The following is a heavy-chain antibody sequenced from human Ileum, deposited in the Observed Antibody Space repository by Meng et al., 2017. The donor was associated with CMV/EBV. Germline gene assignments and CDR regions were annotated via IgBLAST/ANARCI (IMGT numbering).Heavy chain of an antibody. J-gene: IGHJ4*02. CDR2: INPNTGNP. V-gene: IGHV7-4-1*02. D-gene: IGHD6-13*01. CDR3: ATGSVAADGKGY. CDR1: GYTYTRYN. Sequence: CKASGYTYTRYNIHWVRQAPGQWLEWMGYINPNTGNPTYVQCFTGRFVFSLDTSVSTAYLQISSLKAEDTAVYYCATGSVAADGKGYWGQGTLVTVSS.